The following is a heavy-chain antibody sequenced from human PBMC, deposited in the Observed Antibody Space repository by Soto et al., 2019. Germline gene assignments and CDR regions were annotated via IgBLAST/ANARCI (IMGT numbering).Heavy chain of an antibody. CDR3: ARGGGSRLYCSSTSCYTDYYYYYGMDV. V-gene: IGHV3-21*01. CDR1: GFTFSSYS. J-gene: IGHJ6*02. D-gene: IGHD2-2*02. Sequence: PGGSLRLSCAASGFTFSSYSMNWVRQAPGKGLEWVSSISSSSSYIYYADSVKGRFTISRDNAKNSLYLQMNSLRAEDTAVYYCARGGGSRLYCSSTSCYTDYYYYYGMDVWGQGTMVTVSS. CDR2: ISSSSSYI.